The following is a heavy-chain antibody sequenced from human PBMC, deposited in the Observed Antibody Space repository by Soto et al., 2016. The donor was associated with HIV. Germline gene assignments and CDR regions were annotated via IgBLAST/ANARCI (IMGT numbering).Heavy chain of an antibody. V-gene: IGHV4-34*02. CDR1: GGSFSDYY. CDR2: IIHSGNT. CDR3: ASRASRALNLAISSGAFDH. D-gene: IGHD3-22*01. J-gene: IGHJ4*02. Sequence: VQLQQWGAGLLKPSETLSLTCGVSGGSFSDYYWTWIRQPPGKGLEWIGEIIHSGNTNYNPSLKSRVTISVDSSMKQFSLKLSSVTAADTAVYYCASRASRALNLAISSGAFDHWGQGTLVTVSS.